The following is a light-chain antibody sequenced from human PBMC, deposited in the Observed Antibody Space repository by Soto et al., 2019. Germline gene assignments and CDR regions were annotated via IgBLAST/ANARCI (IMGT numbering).Light chain of an antibody. Sequence: DIQMTQSPSSLSASVGDRVTITCRASQGISSYLAWYQQKPGKVPKLLIYAASKLQSGVPSRFSGSGSDTDFTLTISSLQPEDAATYYCQKYNSAPPWTFGQGTKVDIK. CDR2: AAS. V-gene: IGKV1-27*01. CDR1: QGISSY. J-gene: IGKJ1*01. CDR3: QKYNSAPPWT.